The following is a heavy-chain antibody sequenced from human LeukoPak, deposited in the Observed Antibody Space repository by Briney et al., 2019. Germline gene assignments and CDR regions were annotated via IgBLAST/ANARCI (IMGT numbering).Heavy chain of an antibody. CDR3: ARAIRAANRRPYLDR. CDR2: IKEDGSEK. D-gene: IGHD1-14*01. J-gene: IGHJ4*02. CDR1: GFTFSSYW. Sequence: GGSLRLSCAGSGFTFSSYWMSWVRQAPGKGLEWVANIKEDGSEKYYVDSVKGRFTISRDNAKSSLSLQMNSLRAEDTAVYYCARAIRAANRRPYLDRWGQGTLVTVSS. V-gene: IGHV3-7*03.